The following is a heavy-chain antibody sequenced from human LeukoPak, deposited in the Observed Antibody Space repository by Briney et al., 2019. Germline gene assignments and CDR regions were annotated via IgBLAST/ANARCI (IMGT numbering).Heavy chain of an antibody. Sequence: GGSLRLSCAASGFTFSDYYMSWIRQAPGKGLEWVAVIWYDGSNKYYADSVKGRFTISRDNSKNTLYLQMNSLRAEDTAVYYCASSGIVGATDYWGQGTLVTVSS. V-gene: IGHV3-33*08. J-gene: IGHJ4*02. CDR2: IWYDGSNK. CDR3: ASSGIVGATDY. CDR1: GFTFSDYY. D-gene: IGHD1-26*01.